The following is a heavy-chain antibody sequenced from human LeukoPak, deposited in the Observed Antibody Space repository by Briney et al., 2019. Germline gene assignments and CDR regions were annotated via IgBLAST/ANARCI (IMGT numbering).Heavy chain of an antibody. J-gene: IGHJ4*02. Sequence: SETLSLTCNVSGASISSSTYHWGWIRQPPGKGLEWIASIYYRGRTYYNPSLKSRVTISVDTSKNQFSLRLTSVAAADTAVYYCAREVRGQLVRDYFDYWGQGTLVTVSS. V-gene: IGHV4-39*07. CDR2: IYYRGRT. D-gene: IGHD6-6*01. CDR1: GASISSSTYH. CDR3: AREVRGQLVRDYFDY.